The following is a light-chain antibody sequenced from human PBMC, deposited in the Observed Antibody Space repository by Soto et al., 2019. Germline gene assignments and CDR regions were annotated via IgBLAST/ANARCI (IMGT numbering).Light chain of an antibody. CDR3: QQYYSPPRT. J-gene: IGKJ5*01. CDR1: QSVLYSSNNKNY. CDR2: WAS. Sequence: DIVMTQSPDSLAVSLGERATINCKSSQSVLYSSNNKNYLAWYQQKPGQPPKLLLYWASTRESGVPDRFSGSGSGTDFTLTISSLQAEDVAVSYCQQYYSPPRTVGQGTRLEIK. V-gene: IGKV4-1*01.